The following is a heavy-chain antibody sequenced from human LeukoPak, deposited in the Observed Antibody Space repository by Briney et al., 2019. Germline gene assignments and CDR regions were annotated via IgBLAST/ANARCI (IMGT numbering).Heavy chain of an antibody. D-gene: IGHD3-16*01. CDR3: ARGGHYDYVWGSPNWFDP. CDR1: GGSFSGYY. CDR2: INHSGST. V-gene: IGHV4-34*01. J-gene: IGHJ5*02. Sequence: MPSETLSLTCAVYGGSFSGYYWSWIRQPPGKGLEWIGEINHSGSTNYNPSLKSRVTISVDTSKNQFSLKLSSVTAADTAVYYCARGGHYDYVWGSPNWFDPWGQGTLVTVSS.